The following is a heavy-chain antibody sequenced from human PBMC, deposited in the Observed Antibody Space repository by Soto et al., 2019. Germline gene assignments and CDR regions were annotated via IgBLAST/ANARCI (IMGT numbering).Heavy chain of an antibody. Sequence: PGGFLRLSCAASGFSFPRFGMHWVRQAPGKGLEWVALITYEGSQIYYADAVKGRFTISRDNGDNTLSLQMDNLRTEDTATYFCAKGRGEMNWANYYGLDVWGQGTTVTVSS. J-gene: IGHJ6*02. CDR3: AKGRGEMNWANYYGLDV. D-gene: IGHD7-27*01. V-gene: IGHV3-30*18. CDR2: ITYEGSQI. CDR1: GFSFPRFG.